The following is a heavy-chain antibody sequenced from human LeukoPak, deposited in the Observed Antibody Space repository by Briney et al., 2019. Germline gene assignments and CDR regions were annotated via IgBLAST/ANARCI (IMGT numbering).Heavy chain of an antibody. V-gene: IGHV3-21*01. Sequence: KTGGSLRLSCAASGFTFSSYSMNWVRQAPGKGLEWVSSISSSSSYIYYADSVKGRFTISRDNAKNSLYLQMNNLRAEDTAVYYCARERWSVWELRNNYFDYWGQGTLVTVSS. J-gene: IGHJ4*02. CDR3: ARERWSVWELRNNYFDY. D-gene: IGHD1-26*01. CDR2: ISSSSSYI. CDR1: GFTFSSYS.